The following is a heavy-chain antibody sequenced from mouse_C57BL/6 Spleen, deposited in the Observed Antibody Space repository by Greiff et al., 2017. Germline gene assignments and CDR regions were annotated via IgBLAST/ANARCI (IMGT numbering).Heavy chain of an antibody. D-gene: IGHD4-1*01. CDR3: APQLTGTVSYAMDY. CDR2: IHPNSGST. CDR1: GYTFTSYW. J-gene: IGHJ4*01. V-gene: IGHV1-64*01. Sequence: QVQLKQPGAELVKPGASVKLSCKASGYTFTSYWMHWVKQRPGQGLEWIGMIHPNSGSTNYNEKFKSKATLTVDKSSSTAYMQLSSLTSEDSAVYYCAPQLTGTVSYAMDYWGQGTSVTVSS.